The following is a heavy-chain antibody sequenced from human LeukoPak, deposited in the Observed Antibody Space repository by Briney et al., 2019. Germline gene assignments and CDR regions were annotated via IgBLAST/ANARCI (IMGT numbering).Heavy chain of an antibody. CDR3: AKGHYDYVWGSYRYSVGLAAGGYFDY. V-gene: IGHV3-23*01. Sequence: GGSLRLSCAASGFTFSSYAMSWVRQAPGKGLEWVSAISGSGGSTYYADSVKGRFTISRDNSKNTLYLQMNSLRAEDTAVYYCAKGHYDYVWGSYRYSVGLAAGGYFDYWGQGTLVTVSS. CDR1: GFTFSSYA. J-gene: IGHJ4*02. CDR2: ISGSGGST. D-gene: IGHD3-16*02.